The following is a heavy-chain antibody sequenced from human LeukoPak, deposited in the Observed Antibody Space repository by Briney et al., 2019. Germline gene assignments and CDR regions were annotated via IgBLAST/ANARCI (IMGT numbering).Heavy chain of an antibody. CDR1: GGSISSSSYY. D-gene: IGHD3-10*01. Sequence: SETLSLTCTISGGSISSSSYYWGWIRQPPGKGLEWIGSIYYSGSTYYNPSLKSRVTISVDTSKNQFSLKLSSVTAADTAVYYCARLQMLLLWFFDPWGQGTLVTVSS. V-gene: IGHV4-39*01. CDR3: ARLQMLLLWFFDP. J-gene: IGHJ5*02. CDR2: IYYSGST.